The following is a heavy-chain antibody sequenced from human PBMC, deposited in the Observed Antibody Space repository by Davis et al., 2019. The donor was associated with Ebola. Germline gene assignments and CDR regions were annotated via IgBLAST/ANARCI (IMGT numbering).Heavy chain of an antibody. CDR1: GFTFSSYG. CDR3: AKEVEFGELVYYWYFDL. D-gene: IGHD3-10*01. Sequence: GESLKISCAASGFTFSSYGMHWVRQAPGKGLEWVAVIWYDGSNKYYADSVKGRFTISRDNSKNTLYLQMNSLRAEDTAVYYCAKEVEFGELVYYWYFDLWGRGTLVTVSS. CDR2: IWYDGSNK. J-gene: IGHJ2*01. V-gene: IGHV3-30*02.